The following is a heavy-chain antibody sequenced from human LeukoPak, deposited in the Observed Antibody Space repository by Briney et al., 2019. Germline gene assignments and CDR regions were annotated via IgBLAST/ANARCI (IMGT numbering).Heavy chain of an antibody. D-gene: IGHD3-9*01. CDR3: ARGADSNYDILTGYSRIYFDY. CDR1: GGSISRGGYS. V-gene: IGHV4-30-2*01. Sequence: SQTLSLTCAVSGGSISRGGYSWSWIRQPPGKGLEWIGYIYHSGSTYYNPSLKSRVTISVDRSKNQFSLKLSSVTAADTAVYYCARGADSNYDILTGYSRIYFDYWGQGTLVTVSS. J-gene: IGHJ4*02. CDR2: IYHSGST.